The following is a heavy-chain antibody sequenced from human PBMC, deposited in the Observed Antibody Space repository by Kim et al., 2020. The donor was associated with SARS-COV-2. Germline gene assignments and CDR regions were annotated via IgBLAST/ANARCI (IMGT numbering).Heavy chain of an antibody. CDR3: ARVPYGSHFITIYRYGMAV. CDR1: GGSISSGDYY. V-gene: IGHV4-31*03. Sequence: SETLSLTCTVSGGSISSGDYYWSWIRQHPGKGLEWIGYIYYSGSTYYNPSLKSRVTISVDTSKNQFSLKLSSVTAADTAVYYCARVPYGSHFITIYRYGMAVWGQGTTVTVSS. J-gene: IGHJ6*02. D-gene: IGHD3-3*01. CDR2: IYYSGST.